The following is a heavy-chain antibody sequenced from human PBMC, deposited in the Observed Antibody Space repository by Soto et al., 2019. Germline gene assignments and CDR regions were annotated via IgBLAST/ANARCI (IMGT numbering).Heavy chain of an antibody. CDR3: AREDIVVVPAAHRFNWFDP. Sequence: ASVKVSCKASGCTFTSYGISWVRQAPGQGLEWMGWISAYNGNTNYAQKLQGRVTMTTDTSTSTAYMELRSLRSDDTAVYYCAREDIVVVPAAHRFNWFDPWGQGTLVTVSS. CDR2: ISAYNGNT. D-gene: IGHD2-2*01. J-gene: IGHJ5*02. CDR1: GCTFTSYG. V-gene: IGHV1-18*04.